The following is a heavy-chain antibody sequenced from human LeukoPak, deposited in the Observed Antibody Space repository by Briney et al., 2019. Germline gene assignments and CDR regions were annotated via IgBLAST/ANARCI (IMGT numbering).Heavy chain of an antibody. J-gene: IGHJ4*02. CDR1: GFTVSSNY. D-gene: IGHD5-24*01. Sequence: QSGGSLRLSCAASGFTVSSNYMSWVRQAPGKGLEWVSVIYSGGSTYYADSVKGRFTISRDNSKNTLYLQMNSLRAEDTAVYYCARDNVDQMATGILLGYWGQGTLVTVSS. V-gene: IGHV3-53*01. CDR2: IYSGGST. CDR3: ARDNVDQMATGILLGY.